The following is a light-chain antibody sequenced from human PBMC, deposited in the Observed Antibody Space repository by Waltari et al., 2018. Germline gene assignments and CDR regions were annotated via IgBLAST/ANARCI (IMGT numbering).Light chain of an antibody. V-gene: IGKV4-1*01. CDR2: WAS. Sequence: QSVFDNANDKNHLAGDQRKPVRPPRLLMYWASTRESGVPVRFSGRGSGTDFTLTIRNLQAEDVAGYYCQQYYRSRTFGQGTKVEIK. CDR3: QQYYRSRT. J-gene: IGKJ1*01. CDR1: QSVFDNANDKNH.